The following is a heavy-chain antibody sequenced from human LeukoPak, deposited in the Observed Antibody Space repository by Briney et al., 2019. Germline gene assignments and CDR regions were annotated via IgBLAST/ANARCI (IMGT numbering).Heavy chain of an antibody. CDR1: GSSISGRYY. V-gene: IGHV4-38-2*02. CDR2: ISHSRST. J-gene: IGHJ4*02. CDR3: ARVDTVMATFDY. Sequence: PSETLSLTCPVSGSSISGRYYGAWIRQPPGKGLEWIATISHSRSTYHNPSLKSRVTISADTSQNQHSLRLNSVTVADTAVYYCARVDTVMATFDYWGQGTPVTVSS. D-gene: IGHD5-18*01.